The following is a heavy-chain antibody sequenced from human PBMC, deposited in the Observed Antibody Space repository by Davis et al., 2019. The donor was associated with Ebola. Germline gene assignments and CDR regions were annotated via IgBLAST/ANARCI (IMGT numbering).Heavy chain of an antibody. CDR2: INGDGSGT. Sequence: GESLKISCAASGFTFRSNSMHWVRQAPGKGLVWVSRINGDGSGTNYADSVKGRFTISRDNAKNTLYLQMNSLRAEDSAVYYCATTGVSTGESWGQGTPVTVSS. CDR1: GFTFRSNS. J-gene: IGHJ5*02. D-gene: IGHD2-8*02. CDR3: ATTGVSTGES. V-gene: IGHV3-74*01.